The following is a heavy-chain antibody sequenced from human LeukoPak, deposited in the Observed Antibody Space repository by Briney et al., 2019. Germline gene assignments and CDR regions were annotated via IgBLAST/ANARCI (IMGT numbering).Heavy chain of an antibody. D-gene: IGHD3-10*01. CDR3: ARDGAGSGSYYNRGFDY. J-gene: IGHJ4*02. Sequence: SETLSLTCTVSGGSISSYYWSWIRQPAGKGLEWIGRIYTSGNTNYNPSLKSRVTMSVDTSKNQFSLKLSSVTAADTAVYYCARDGAGSGSYYNRGFDYWGQGTLVTVSS. CDR2: IYTSGNT. CDR1: GGSISSYY. V-gene: IGHV4-4*07.